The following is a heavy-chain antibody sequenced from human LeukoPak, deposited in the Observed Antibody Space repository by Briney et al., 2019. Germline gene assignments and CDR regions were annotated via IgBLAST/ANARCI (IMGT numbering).Heavy chain of an antibody. Sequence: PGGSLRPSCAASGFTFSSYEMNWVRQAPGKGLEWVSYISSSGSTIYYADSVKDRFTISRDNAKNSLYLQMNSLRAEDTAVYHCAGSSGCSDPWGQGTLVTVSS. CDR2: ISSSGSTI. V-gene: IGHV3-48*03. CDR1: GFTFSSYE. D-gene: IGHD6-19*01. J-gene: IGHJ5*02. CDR3: AGSSGCSDP.